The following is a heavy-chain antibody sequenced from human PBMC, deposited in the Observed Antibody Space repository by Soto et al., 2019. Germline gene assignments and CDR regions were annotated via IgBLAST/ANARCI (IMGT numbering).Heavy chain of an antibody. D-gene: IGHD1-26*01. CDR2: IYYSGST. CDR3: ASGTSGSYYDSHFDY. V-gene: IGHV4-31*03. CDR1: GGSISRRGYS. Sequence: QVELQESGPGLVKPSQTLSLTCTVCGGSISRRGYSWSWIRQHPGKGLEWIGYIYYSGSTYYNPSLKSRVTISVDTSKNQFSLKLSSVTAADTAVYYCASGTSGSYYDSHFDYWGQGTLVTVSS. J-gene: IGHJ4*02.